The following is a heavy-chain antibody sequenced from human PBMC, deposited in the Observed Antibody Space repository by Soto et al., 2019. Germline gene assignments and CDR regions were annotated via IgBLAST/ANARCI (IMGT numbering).Heavy chain of an antibody. J-gene: IGHJ4*02. CDR1: GGSISSGGYS. CDR3: ARADTAMVTFDY. CDR2: IYHSGST. V-gene: IGHV4-30-2*01. D-gene: IGHD5-18*01. Sequence: SETLSLTCAVSGGSISSGGYSWSWIRQPPGKGLEWIGYIYHSGSTYYNPSLKSRVTISVDRSKNQFSLKLSSVTAADTAVYYCARADTAMVTFDYWGQGTLVTVSS.